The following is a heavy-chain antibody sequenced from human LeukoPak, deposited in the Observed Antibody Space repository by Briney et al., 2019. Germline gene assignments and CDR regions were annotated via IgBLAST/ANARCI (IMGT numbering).Heavy chain of an antibody. J-gene: IGHJ4*02. Sequence: ASVKVSCKASGYTFTGYLMHWVRQAPGQGLEWMGWIDPNSGGTNYAQKFQGRVTMTRDTSISTAYMELSRLRSDDTAVYYCARVHARVGYCSGGSCYLLDYWGQGTLVTVSS. CDR2: IDPNSGGT. CDR1: GYTFTGYL. CDR3: ARVHARVGYCSGGSCYLLDY. D-gene: IGHD2-15*01. V-gene: IGHV1-2*02.